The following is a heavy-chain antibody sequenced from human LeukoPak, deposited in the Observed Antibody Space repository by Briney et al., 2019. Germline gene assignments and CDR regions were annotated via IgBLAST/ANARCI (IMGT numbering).Heavy chain of an antibody. Sequence: RGCLRLSCAPSGLASSSYSMNTGRQSARPRLECGSSFSGSSSYMYYTESVQGRFTIARDNAKNSLYLQMNSVRAEDAAVYYCAIGAGPLYGSCWEWGQGTLVTVSS. CDR2: FSGSSSYM. CDR1: GLASSSYS. CDR3: AIGAGPLYGSCWE. V-gene: IGHV3-21*01. J-gene: IGHJ4*02. D-gene: IGHD6-19*01.